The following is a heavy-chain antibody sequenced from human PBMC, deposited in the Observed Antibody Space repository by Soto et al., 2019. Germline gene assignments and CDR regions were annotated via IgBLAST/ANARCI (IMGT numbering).Heavy chain of an antibody. J-gene: IGHJ4*02. D-gene: IGHD4-17*01. CDR1: GFTFSSYA. CDR2: ISGSGGST. V-gene: IGHV3-23*01. Sequence: GGSLRLSCAASGFTFSSYAMSWVRQAPGKGLEWVSAISGSGGSTYYADSVKGRFTISRDNSKNTLYLQMNSLRAEDTAVYYCAKDLDPYGDYVSGLDYWGQGTLVTVSS. CDR3: AKDLDPYGDYVSGLDY.